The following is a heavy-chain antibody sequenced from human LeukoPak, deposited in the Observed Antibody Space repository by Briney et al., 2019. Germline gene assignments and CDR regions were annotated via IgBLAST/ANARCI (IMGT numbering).Heavy chain of an antibody. J-gene: IGHJ3*02. CDR2: ISGSGGST. V-gene: IGHV3-23*01. CDR3: AKRVTASSLAAFDI. CDR1: GFTFSKAW. D-gene: IGHD2-21*02. Sequence: PGGSLRLSCAASGFTFSKAWMNWVRQAPGKGLEWVSAISGSGGSTYYADSVKGRFTISRDNSKNTLYLQMNSLRAEDTAVYYCAKRVTASSLAAFDIWGQGTMVTVSS.